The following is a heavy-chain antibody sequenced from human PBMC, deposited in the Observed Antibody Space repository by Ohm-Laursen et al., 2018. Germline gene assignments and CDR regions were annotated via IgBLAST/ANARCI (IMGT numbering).Heavy chain of an antibody. V-gene: IGHV4-59*12. D-gene: IGHD3-9*01. CDR1: GGSISSYY. CDR3: ARDLTRYRVFDY. CDR2: IYYSGST. J-gene: IGHJ4*02. Sequence: ETLSLTCTVSGGSISSYYWSWIRQPPGKGLEWIGYIYYSGSTYYNPSLKSRVTISVDTSKNQFSLKLSSVTAADTAVYYCARDLTRYRVFDYWGQGTLVTVSS.